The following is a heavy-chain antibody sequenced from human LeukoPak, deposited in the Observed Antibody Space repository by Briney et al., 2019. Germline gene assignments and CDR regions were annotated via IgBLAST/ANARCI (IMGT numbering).Heavy chain of an antibody. CDR1: GFTFSSYG. Sequence: HPGGSLRLSCAASGFTFSSYGMDWVRQAPGKGLEWGAVIWYDGSNKYYVDSVKGRFTISRDNSKNTLYLQMNSLRAEDTAVYYCARDQNEGYGDYFYYFDYWGQGTLVTVSS. CDR2: IWYDGSNK. CDR3: ARDQNEGYGDYFYYFDY. D-gene: IGHD4-17*01. J-gene: IGHJ4*02. V-gene: IGHV3-33*01.